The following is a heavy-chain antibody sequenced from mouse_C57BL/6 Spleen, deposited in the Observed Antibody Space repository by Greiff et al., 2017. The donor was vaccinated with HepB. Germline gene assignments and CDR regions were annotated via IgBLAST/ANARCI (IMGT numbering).Heavy chain of an antibody. D-gene: IGHD1-1*01. V-gene: IGHV1-69*01. CDR2: IDPSDSYT. J-gene: IGHJ2*01. CDR1: GYTFTSYW. Sequence: VQLQQPGAELVMPGASVKLSCKASGYTFTSYWMHWVKQRPGQGLEWIGEIDPSDSYTNYNQKFKGKSTLTVDKSCSTAYMQLSSLTSEDSAVYYCARGGLTTVGFDYWGQGTTLTVSS. CDR3: ARGGLTTVGFDY.